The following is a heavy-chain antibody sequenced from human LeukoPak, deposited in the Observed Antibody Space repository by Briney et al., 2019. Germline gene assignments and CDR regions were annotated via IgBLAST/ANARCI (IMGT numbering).Heavy chain of an antibody. Sequence: SETLSLTCTVSGGSISSHYWSWIRQPPGKGLEWIGYIYYSGSTNYNPSLKSRVTISVDTSKNQFSLKLSSVTAADTAVYYCVIHDAPHVVVTATDYWGQGTLVTVSS. CDR1: GGSISSHY. D-gene: IGHD2-21*02. CDR3: VIHDAPHVVVTATDY. CDR2: IYYSGST. J-gene: IGHJ4*02. V-gene: IGHV4-59*11.